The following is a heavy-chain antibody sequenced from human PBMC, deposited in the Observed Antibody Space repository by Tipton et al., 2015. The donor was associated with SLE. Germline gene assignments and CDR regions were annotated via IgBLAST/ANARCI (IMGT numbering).Heavy chain of an antibody. J-gene: IGHJ3*02. V-gene: IGHV3-9*01. CDR3: AKDGKAFDI. Sequence: SLRLSCAASGFTFDDYAMHWVRQAPGKGLEWVSGISWNSGSIGYADSVKGRFTISRGNAKNSLYLQMNSLRAEDTALYYCAKDGKAFDIGGQGTMVTVSS. CDR1: GFTFDDYA. CDR2: ISWNSGSI.